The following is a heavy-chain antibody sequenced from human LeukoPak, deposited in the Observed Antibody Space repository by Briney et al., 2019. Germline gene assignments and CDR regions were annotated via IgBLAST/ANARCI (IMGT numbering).Heavy chain of an antibody. CDR3: ARGIARGSGSTQGY. D-gene: IGHD3-10*01. CDR2: ISGSGGST. V-gene: IGHV3-23*01. CDR1: GFTFSSYA. J-gene: IGHJ4*02. Sequence: SGGSLRLSCAASGFTFSSYAMSWVRQAPGKGLEWVSAISGSGGSTYYADSVKGRFTISRDNSKNTLYLQLDSLRAEDTAIYYCARGIARGSGSTQGYWGQGTLVTVSS.